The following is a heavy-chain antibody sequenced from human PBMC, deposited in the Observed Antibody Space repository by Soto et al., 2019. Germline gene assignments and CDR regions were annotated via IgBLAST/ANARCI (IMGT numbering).Heavy chain of an antibody. J-gene: IGHJ4*02. CDR1: GYNFITYW. CDR2: IYPGDSDT. D-gene: IGHD2-2*01. V-gene: IGHV5-51*01. Sequence: GESLKISCKGSGYNFITYWIVWVRQMPGKGLEWMGIIYPGDSDTRYSPSFQGQVTISADKSISTAYLQWSSLKASDTGKYYCARRSTYCTSTSCYFDYWGQGIPVTVSS. CDR3: ARRSTYCTSTSCYFDY.